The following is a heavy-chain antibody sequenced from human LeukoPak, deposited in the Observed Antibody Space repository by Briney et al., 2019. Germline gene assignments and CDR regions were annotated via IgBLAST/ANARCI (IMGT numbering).Heavy chain of an antibody. Sequence: SETLSLTCNVSRGSMSDYFWSWIRQSPGKGLEWIGYIYYTGTTNSNPSLESRVTISVDTFNNQFSLNLSSLTAADTAVYFCAGGQDPNAVRFVSWGQGTLVTVSS. D-gene: IGHD2/OR15-2a*01. CDR3: AGGQDPNAVRFVS. J-gene: IGHJ5*01. CDR1: RGSMSDYF. V-gene: IGHV4-59*01. CDR2: IYYTGTT.